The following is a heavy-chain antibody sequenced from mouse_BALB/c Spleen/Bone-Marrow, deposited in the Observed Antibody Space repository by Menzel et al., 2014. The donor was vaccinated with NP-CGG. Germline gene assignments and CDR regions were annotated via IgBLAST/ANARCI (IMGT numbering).Heavy chain of an antibody. J-gene: IGHJ2*01. CDR1: GYTFSSYW. CDR2: ILPGSGST. CDR3: ARLNCYGSLDY. D-gene: IGHD1-1*01. V-gene: IGHV1-9*01. Sequence: VQLQQSGAELMKPGASVKISCKATGYTFSSYWIGWVKRRPGHGLEWIGEILPGSGSTNYNEKFKGKATFTADTSSNTAYMQLSSLTSEDSAVYYCARLNCYGSLDYWGQGTTLTVSS.